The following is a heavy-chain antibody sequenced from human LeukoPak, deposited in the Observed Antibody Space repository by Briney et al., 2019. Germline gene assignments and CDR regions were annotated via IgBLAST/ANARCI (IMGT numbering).Heavy chain of an antibody. Sequence: GGSLRLSCAASGFTFSSYAMSWVRQAPGEGLEWVSTISGPGVSTYYADSVKGRFTISRDNSKNTLYLQMNSLRAEDTAVYYCAKAIVVVPAFDYWGQGTLVTVSS. J-gene: IGHJ4*02. CDR1: GFTFSSYA. V-gene: IGHV3-23*01. D-gene: IGHD2-2*01. CDR3: AKAIVVVPAFDY. CDR2: ISGPGVST.